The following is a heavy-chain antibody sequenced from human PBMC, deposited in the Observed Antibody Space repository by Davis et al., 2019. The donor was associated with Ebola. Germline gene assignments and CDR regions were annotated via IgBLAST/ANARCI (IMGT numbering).Heavy chain of an antibody. CDR1: GFVFSSYV. D-gene: IGHD6-13*01. CDR3: ARDPHRAAFDL. CDR2: ISRGSGTI. V-gene: IGHV3-48*04. J-gene: IGHJ2*01. Sequence: PGGSLRLSCAASGFVFSSYVMSWVRRAPGKGLEWVSYISRGSGTIHYADSVKGRFTISRDNAKNSLYLQMNSLRVEDTAVYYCARDPHRAAFDLWGRGTLVTVSS.